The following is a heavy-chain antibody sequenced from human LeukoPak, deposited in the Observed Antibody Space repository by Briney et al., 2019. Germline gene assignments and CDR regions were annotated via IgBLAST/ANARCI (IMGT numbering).Heavy chain of an antibody. CDR1: GFTFSIYS. D-gene: IGHD6-19*01. CDR2: ISSSSSYI. CDR3: ARVKYSSGWANYFDY. Sequence: VGSLRLSCAASGFTFSIYSMNWVRQAPGKGLGWVSSISSSSSYIYYADSVKGRFTISRDNAKNSLYLQMNSLRAEDTAVYYCARVKYSSGWANYFDYWGQGTLVTVSS. J-gene: IGHJ4*02. V-gene: IGHV3-21*01.